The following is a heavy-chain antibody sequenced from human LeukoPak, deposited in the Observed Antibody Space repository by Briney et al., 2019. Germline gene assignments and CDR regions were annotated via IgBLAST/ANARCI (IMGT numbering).Heavy chain of an antibody. Sequence: ASVKVSCKASGYTFTSYGISWVRQAPGQGLEWMGWISAYNGNTKYAQKIQGRVTMTTETSTSTTYMEPRSLRSDATAEYSCAGDSRVEVDADFYYYFLDLWGKGTTVTVSS. CDR2: ISAYNGNT. CDR1: GYTFTSYG. J-gene: IGHJ6*03. V-gene: IGHV1-18*04. CDR3: AGDSRVEVDADFYYYFLDL.